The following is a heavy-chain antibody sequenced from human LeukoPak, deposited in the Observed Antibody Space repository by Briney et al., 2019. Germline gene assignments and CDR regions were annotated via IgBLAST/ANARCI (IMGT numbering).Heavy chain of an antibody. V-gene: IGHV3-69-1*02. D-gene: IGHD3-22*01. CDR1: GFVVSDNY. CDR3: ARGYYDSSGPQRAFDI. J-gene: IGHJ3*02. Sequence: TGGSLRLSCAASGFVVSDNYMSWVRQAPGQGLEWVSLIYTSGITKYTDSVKGRFTISRDNAKNSLYLQMNSLRAEDTAVYYCARGYYDSSGPQRAFDIWGQGTMVTVSS. CDR2: IYTSGIT.